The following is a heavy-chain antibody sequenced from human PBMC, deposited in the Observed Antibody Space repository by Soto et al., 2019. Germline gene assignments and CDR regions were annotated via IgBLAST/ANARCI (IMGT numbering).Heavy chain of an antibody. J-gene: IGHJ6*03. CDR3: TTDLSVVVPAAIYYMDV. V-gene: IGHV3-15*01. D-gene: IGHD2-2*01. CDR1: GFTFSNAW. CDR2: IKSKTDGGTT. Sequence: GGSLRLSCAASGFTFSNAWMSWVRQAPGKGLEWVGRIKSKTDGGTTDYAAPVKGRFTISRDDSKNTLYLQMNSLKTEDTAVYYCTTDLSVVVPAAIYYMDVWGKGTTVTVSS.